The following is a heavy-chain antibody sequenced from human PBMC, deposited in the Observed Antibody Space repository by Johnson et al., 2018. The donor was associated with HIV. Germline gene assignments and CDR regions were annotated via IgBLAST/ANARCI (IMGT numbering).Heavy chain of an antibody. Sequence: VQLVESGGGLIQPGGSLRLSCAASGFTVSSNYMSWVRQAPGKGLEWVANIKQDGSEKYYVDSVKGRFTVSRENAKREHGCVLVCKRWRTGISRSGVLDIWGQGT. CDR1: GFTVSSNY. V-gene: IGHV3-7*01. CDR3: VLDI. J-gene: IGHJ3*02. CDR2: IKQDGSEK. D-gene: IGHD5-24*01.